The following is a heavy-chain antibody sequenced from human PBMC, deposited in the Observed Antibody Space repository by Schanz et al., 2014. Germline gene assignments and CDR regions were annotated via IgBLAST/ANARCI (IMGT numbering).Heavy chain of an antibody. CDR3: ARGRGFVVVPAAPMLRGVHFDF. CDR2: INHSGST. CDR1: GGSFSGYY. V-gene: IGHV4-34*01. J-gene: IGHJ4*02. Sequence: QVQLQQWGAGLLKPSETLSLTCAVYGGSFSGYYWSWIRQPPGKGLEWIGEINHSGSTNYNPSLKSRVTISVDTSRNQFSLKLGSMTAADTAVYYCARGRGFVVVPAAPMLRGVHFDFWGQGTLVTVSS. D-gene: IGHD2-2*01.